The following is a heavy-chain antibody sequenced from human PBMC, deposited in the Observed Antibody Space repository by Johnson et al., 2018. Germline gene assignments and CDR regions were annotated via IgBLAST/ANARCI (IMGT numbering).Heavy chain of an antibody. V-gene: IGHV4-59*01. CDR2: IHYSGST. Sequence: QVQLVESGPGLVKPSETLSLTCTVSGGSISSNYCSWIRQSPGMGLQWIGYIHYSGSTRYNPSLKSRVTMSVDASQNEFYLEVTSVTAADTAVYYCAKIKEGGASFDIWGQGTVVTVSS. CDR3: AKIKEGGASFDI. J-gene: IGHJ3*02. D-gene: IGHD3-16*01. CDR1: GGSISSNY.